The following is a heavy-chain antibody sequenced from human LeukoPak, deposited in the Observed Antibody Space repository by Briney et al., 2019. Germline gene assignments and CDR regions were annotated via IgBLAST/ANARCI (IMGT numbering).Heavy chain of an antibody. J-gene: IGHJ3*02. CDR1: GFTFDDYG. Sequence: GGSLRLSCAASGFTFDDYGMHWVRQAPGKGLEWVAVISYDGSDKYYADSVKGRFTISRDNSKNTLYLQMNSLRAEDTAVYYCAKAVNGFDMWGQGTMVTVSS. V-gene: IGHV3-30*18. CDR2: ISYDGSDK. CDR3: AKAVNGFDM. D-gene: IGHD3-22*01.